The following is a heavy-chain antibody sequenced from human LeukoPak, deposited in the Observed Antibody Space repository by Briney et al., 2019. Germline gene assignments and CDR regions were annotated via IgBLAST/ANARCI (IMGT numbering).Heavy chain of an antibody. CDR2: INPNSGGT. V-gene: IGHV1-2*02. J-gene: IGHJ4*02. D-gene: IGHD2-2*01. CDR3: ARGVVVQAAERIGFDY. CDR1: GYTFTGYF. Sequence: ASVKVSCKASGYTFTGYFMHWVRQAPGQGVEWMGWINPNSGGTNYAQKFQGRVTMTRNKSIRTAYMELRRLRSDDTAVYYCARGVVVQAAERIGFDYWGQGALVTVSS.